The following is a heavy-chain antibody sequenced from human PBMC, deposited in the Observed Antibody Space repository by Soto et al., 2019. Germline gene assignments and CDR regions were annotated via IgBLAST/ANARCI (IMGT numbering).Heavy chain of an antibody. CDR3: AREMSYYFDS. V-gene: IGHV4-30-2*01. CDR1: GDSISRDGSS. Sequence: QVQRQESGSGLVKPSQTLVLTCTVSGDSISRDGSSWSWLRQPPGKGLEWIGYIYHSGATYYNPSLKSRVTTSVDKSKNQFSLSLASVTAADTAVYYCAREMSYYFDSWGHGTLVTVSS. CDR2: IYHSGAT. J-gene: IGHJ4*01.